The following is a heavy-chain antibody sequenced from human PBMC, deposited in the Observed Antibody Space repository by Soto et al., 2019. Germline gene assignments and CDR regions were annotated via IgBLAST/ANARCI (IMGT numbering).Heavy chain of an antibody. CDR2: IIPILGIA. CDR1: GGTFSSYT. J-gene: IGHJ3*02. CDR3: ARGASIAAAPDERAFDI. D-gene: IGHD6-13*01. V-gene: IGHV1-69*02. Sequence: QVQLVQSGAEVQKPGSSVKVSCKASGGTFSSYTISWVRQAPGQGLEWMGRIIPILGIANYAQKFQGRVTITADKSTITAYMELSSVRSEYTAVYYCARGASIAAAPDERAFDIWGQGTMVTVSS.